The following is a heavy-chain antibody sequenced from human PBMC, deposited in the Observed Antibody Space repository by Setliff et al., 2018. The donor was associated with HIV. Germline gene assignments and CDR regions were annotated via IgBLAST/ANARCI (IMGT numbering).Heavy chain of an antibody. CDR2: IYHSGTT. CDR3: ARPSFGIGGGSIFDS. CDR1: GYSISSGYH. V-gene: IGHV4-38-2*02. D-gene: IGHD3-3*01. Sequence: SETLSLTCTVSGYSISSGYHWGWIRQAPGRGLEWIGNIYHSGTTSYNPSLKSRVTISADMSKNQFSLKLFSVTAADTAVYYCARPSFGIGGGSIFDSWGQGTVVTVSS. J-gene: IGHJ4*02.